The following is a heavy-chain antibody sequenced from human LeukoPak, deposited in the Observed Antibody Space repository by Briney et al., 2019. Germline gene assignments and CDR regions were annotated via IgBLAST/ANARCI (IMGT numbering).Heavy chain of an antibody. V-gene: IGHV4-30-4*01. CDR1: GGSISSGDYY. CDR3: ARDRGSSKGIDP. CDR2: IYYSGST. J-gene: IGHJ5*02. Sequence: SETLSLTCTVSGGSISSGDYYWSWIRQPPGKGLEWIGYIYYSGSTYYNPSLKSRVTISVDTSKNQFSLKLSSVTAADTAVYYCARDRGSSKGIDPWGQGTLVTVSS. D-gene: IGHD3-16*01.